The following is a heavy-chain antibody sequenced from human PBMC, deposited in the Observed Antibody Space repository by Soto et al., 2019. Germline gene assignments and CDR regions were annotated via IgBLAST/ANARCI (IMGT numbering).Heavy chain of an antibody. J-gene: IGHJ4*02. Sequence: GGSLRLSSSGSGFIFRIYAIHWVRQAPGKGLEWVSYIGIGSSTKYYADSVKGRFTISRDNSKNTLYLQMNSLRAEDTAVYYCAKDLRIAVAGTDYFDSWGQGTLVTVSS. CDR3: AKDLRIAVAGTDYFDS. V-gene: IGHV3-48*04. CDR1: GFIFRIYA. D-gene: IGHD6-19*01. CDR2: IGIGSSTK.